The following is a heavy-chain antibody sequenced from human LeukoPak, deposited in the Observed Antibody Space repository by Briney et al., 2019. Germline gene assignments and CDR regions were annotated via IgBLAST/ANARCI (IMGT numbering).Heavy chain of an antibody. CDR2: IRISSSYI. Sequence: GGSLRLSCAASGFTFSSYNVNWVRQAPGKGLEWVSSIRISSSYIYYADSVKGRFTISRDNAKNSLSLQMNSLRAEDTAVYYCARASCSDGSCYPDVWGQGTTVTVSS. V-gene: IGHV3-21*01. J-gene: IGHJ6*02. CDR1: GFTFSSYN. CDR3: ARASCSDGSCYPDV. D-gene: IGHD2-15*01.